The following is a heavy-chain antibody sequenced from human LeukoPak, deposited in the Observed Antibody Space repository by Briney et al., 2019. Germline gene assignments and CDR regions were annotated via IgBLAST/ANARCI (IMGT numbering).Heavy chain of an antibody. CDR2: TRPDGSNE. J-gene: IGHJ4*02. D-gene: IGHD6-13*01. V-gene: IGHV3-30*02. CDR1: GFTFSNYG. Sequence: GESLKISCAASGFTFSNYGFHWVRQAPGKGLEWVAFTRPDGSNEFYADSVKGRFTISRDNSRNTLFLQMNSLRPGDTAVYYCAKDVHGSWGLDYWGQGTLVTVSS. CDR3: AKDVHGSWGLDY.